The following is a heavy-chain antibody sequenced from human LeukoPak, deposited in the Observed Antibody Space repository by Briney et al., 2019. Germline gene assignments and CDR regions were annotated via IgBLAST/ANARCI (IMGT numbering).Heavy chain of an antibody. Sequence: SETLSLTCTVSGGSISSSSYYWGWIRQPPVKGLEWIGEINHSGSTNYNPSLKSRVTISVDTSKNQFSLKLSPVTAADTAVYYCARAGVRGVIIAPFWYWGQGTLVTVSS. V-gene: IGHV4-39*07. D-gene: IGHD3-10*01. CDR2: INHSGST. CDR3: ARAGVRGVIIAPFWY. J-gene: IGHJ4*02. CDR1: GGSISSSSYY.